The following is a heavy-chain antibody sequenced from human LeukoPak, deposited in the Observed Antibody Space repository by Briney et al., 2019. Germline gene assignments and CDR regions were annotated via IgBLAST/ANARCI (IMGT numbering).Heavy chain of an antibody. CDR3: ARSGDYYDSAGYYRLFDY. V-gene: IGHV4-39*01. CDR1: GGSISSTSYY. CDR2: IYYSGST. Sequence: SETLSLTCTVSGGSISSTSYYWGWIRQPRGKGLEWIGTIYYSGSTYYNPSLKSRVTISVDTSKNQFSLKVSSVTAADTAVYYCARSGDYYDSAGYYRLFDYWGQGSLVTVSS. D-gene: IGHD3-22*01. J-gene: IGHJ4*02.